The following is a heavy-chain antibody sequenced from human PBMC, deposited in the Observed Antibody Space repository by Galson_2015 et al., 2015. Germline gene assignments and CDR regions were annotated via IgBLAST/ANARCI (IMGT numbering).Heavy chain of an antibody. D-gene: IGHD2-2*01. V-gene: IGHV1-18*01. Sequence: SVKVSCKASGYTFTSYGISWVRQAPGQGLEWMGWISAYNGNTNYVQKLQGRVTMTTDTSTSTAYMELRSLRSDDTAVYYCARDCISTSWCGFEIWGQGTMVTVSS. CDR3: ARDCISTSWCGFEI. J-gene: IGHJ3*02. CDR1: GYTFTSYG. CDR2: ISAYNGNT.